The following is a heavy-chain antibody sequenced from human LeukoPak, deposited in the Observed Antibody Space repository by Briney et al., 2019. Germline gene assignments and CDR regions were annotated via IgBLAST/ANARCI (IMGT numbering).Heavy chain of an antibody. D-gene: IGHD3-16*01. CDR2: IRYDGSNK. J-gene: IGHJ6*03. CDR1: GFTFSSYG. Sequence: GGSLRLSCAASGFTFSSYGMHWVRQAPGKGLEWVAFIRYDGSNKYYADSVKGRFTISRDNSKNTLYLQMNSLRAEDTAVYYCAKSWGGWNYYYYYMDVWGKGTTVTISS. V-gene: IGHV3-30*02. CDR3: AKSWGGWNYYYYYMDV.